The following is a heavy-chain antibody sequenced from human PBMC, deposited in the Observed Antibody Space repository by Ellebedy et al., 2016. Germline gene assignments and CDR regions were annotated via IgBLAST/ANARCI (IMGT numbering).Heavy chain of an antibody. CDR3: ASWEDSSSGFDP. J-gene: IGHJ5*02. D-gene: IGHD1-26*01. CDR2: ISHSGTT. V-gene: IGHV4-4*02. CDR1: SDSISNTSW. Sequence: SETLSLTCAVSSDSISNTSWWSWVRQPPEKGLEWIGDISHSGTTNYNPSLKSRLTISLDKSKNQFSLRLSSVTAADTAVYYCASWEDSSSGFDPWGQGTLVTVSS.